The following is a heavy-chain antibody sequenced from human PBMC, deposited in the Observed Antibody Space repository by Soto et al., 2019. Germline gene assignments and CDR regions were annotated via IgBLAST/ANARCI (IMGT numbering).Heavy chain of an antibody. CDR1: GFTFSSYG. J-gene: IGHJ4*02. CDR3: ASWFGAFDY. Sequence: QVQLVESGGGVVQPGRSLRLSCAASGFTFSSYGMHWVRQAPGKGLEWVAVISYDGSNKYYADSVKGRFTISRDNSKNSLYLEMSSLKAEDTAVCYCASWFGAFDYWGQGTLGTVSS. CDR2: ISYDGSNK. V-gene: IGHV3-30*03. D-gene: IGHD3-10*01.